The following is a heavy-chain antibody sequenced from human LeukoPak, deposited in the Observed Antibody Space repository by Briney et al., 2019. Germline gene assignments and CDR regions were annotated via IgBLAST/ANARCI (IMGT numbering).Heavy chain of an antibody. Sequence: GGSLTLSCVASGFTFSGAAMCWARQAPGKGLEWVAGFGGDGKTYYVASVKGRFTISRDDSKSLLYLQMNSLRDEDTALYHCAKDLWAWSAVDAWGQGTTVTVSS. D-gene: IGHD1-1*01. J-gene: IGHJ6*02. CDR3: AKDLWAWSAVDA. CDR2: FGGDGKT. V-gene: IGHV3-23*01. CDR1: GFTFSGAA.